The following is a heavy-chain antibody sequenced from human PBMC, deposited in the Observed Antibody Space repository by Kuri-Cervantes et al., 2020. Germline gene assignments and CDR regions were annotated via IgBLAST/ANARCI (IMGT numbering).Heavy chain of an antibody. CDR3: ARGEYTYDFDY. V-gene: IGHV1-18*01. J-gene: IGHJ4*02. CDR1: GYTFTSYD. CDR2: ISAYNGDT. D-gene: IGHD5-18*01. Sequence: ASVKVSCKASGYTFTSYDISWVRQAPGQGLEWMGWISAYNGDTKYTQKLQGRVTMTIDTSTSTAYMELKRLRSDDTAVYYCARGEYTYDFDYWGQGTLVTVSS.